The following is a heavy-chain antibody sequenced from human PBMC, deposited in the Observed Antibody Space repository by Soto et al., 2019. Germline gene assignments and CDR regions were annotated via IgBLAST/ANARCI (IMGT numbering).Heavy chain of an antibody. CDR3: XRHSREEKGWTIRRLDY. CDR1: GYSFTSNW. CDR2: INPADSDI. V-gene: IGHV5-51*01. J-gene: IGHJ4*02. Sequence: GESLKISCEASGYSFTSNWIGWVRQMPGKGLEWMGIINPADSDIKYSPSFQGQVTISADKSISTVYLQWSSLQASDTAMYYCXRHSREEKGWTIRRLDYWGQGTLVTVSS. D-gene: IGHD2-2*01.